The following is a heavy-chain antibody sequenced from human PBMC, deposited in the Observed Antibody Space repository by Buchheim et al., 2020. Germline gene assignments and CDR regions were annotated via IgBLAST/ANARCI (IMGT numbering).Heavy chain of an antibody. D-gene: IGHD3-22*01. CDR2: ISGSGGSN. CDR3: AKDSHHYYDSSGYPPGDY. CDR1: GFTFSSNA. J-gene: IGHJ4*02. Sequence: EVQLLESGGGLVQPGGSLRLSFAASGFTFSSNAMSWVRQAPGKGLDWVSAISGSGGSNYYAASVKGRFPISRDNSKNTRYLQMNSLRAEDTAVYYCAKDSHHYYDSSGYPPGDYWGQGTL. V-gene: IGHV3-23*01.